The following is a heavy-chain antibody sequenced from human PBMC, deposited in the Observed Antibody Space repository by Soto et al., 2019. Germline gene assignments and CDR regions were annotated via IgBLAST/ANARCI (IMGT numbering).Heavy chain of an antibody. CDR2: VNREGTST. CDR3: ARVGGGSGNYDY. V-gene: IGHV3-74*03. J-gene: IGHJ4*02. D-gene: IGHD3-10*01. CDR1: GFTFNNFW. Sequence: PGGSLRLSCAASGFTFNNFWMHWVRQVPGRGPEWVSRVNREGTSTTYADSVKGRFTISRDNAKNMLFLQMSSLRVEDAAVYYCARVGGGSGNYDYWGRGXQVTVSS.